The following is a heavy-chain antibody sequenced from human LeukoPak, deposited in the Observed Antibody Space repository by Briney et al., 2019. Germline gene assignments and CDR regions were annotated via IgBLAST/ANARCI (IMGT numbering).Heavy chain of an antibody. CDR3: ARDSPPTNWFDP. V-gene: IGHV4-39*07. Sequence: SETLSLTCTVSGGSIGSSSYYWGRIRQPPGKGLEWTGSIYYSGSTYYNPSLKSRVTISVDTSKDQFSLKLSSVTAADTAVYYCARDSPPTNWFDPWGQGTLVTVSS. CDR1: GGSIGSSSYY. CDR2: IYYSGST. J-gene: IGHJ5*02.